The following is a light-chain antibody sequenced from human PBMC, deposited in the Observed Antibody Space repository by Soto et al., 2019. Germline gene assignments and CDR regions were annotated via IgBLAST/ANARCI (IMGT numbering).Light chain of an antibody. J-gene: IGLJ2*01. CDR2: EVS. CDR1: SSDAGGYNY. Sequence: QSVLTQPPSASGSPGQSVTISCPGTSSDAGGYNYVSWYQQHPGKAPKLMIYEVSKRPSGVPDRFSGSKSGNTASLTVSGLQAEDEADYYCSSYAGNVVFGGGTKVTVL. CDR3: SSYAGNVV. V-gene: IGLV2-8*01.